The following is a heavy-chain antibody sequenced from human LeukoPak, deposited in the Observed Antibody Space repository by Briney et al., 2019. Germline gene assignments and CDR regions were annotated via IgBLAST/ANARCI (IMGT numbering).Heavy chain of an antibody. V-gene: IGHV3-74*01. CDR1: GFTFSSYW. J-gene: IGHJ4*02. CDR2: INGDGSST. D-gene: IGHD3-22*01. Sequence: GGSLRLSCAASGFTFSSYWMNWVRQAPGKGLVWVSRINGDGSSTNYADSVKGRFTISRDNAKNTLYLQLNSLRAEDTAVYYCARDYRIYYDSSGSDYWGQGTVVTVSS. CDR3: ARDYRIYYDSSGSDY.